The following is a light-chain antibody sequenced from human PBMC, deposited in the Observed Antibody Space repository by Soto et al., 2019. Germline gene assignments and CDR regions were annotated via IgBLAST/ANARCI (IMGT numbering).Light chain of an antibody. CDR1: QSLLYSNGFHY. CDR3: MQGTHWPLT. J-gene: IGKJ5*01. CDR2: KVS. V-gene: IGKV2-30*01. Sequence: TQSPLSLPVRPGEPASLSCRSSQSLLYSNGFHYLEWYLQRPGQSPQLLKYKVSNRDSGVPDRFSGSGSGTDFTLKISRVEAEDVGVYYCMQGTHWPLTFGQGTRLEIK.